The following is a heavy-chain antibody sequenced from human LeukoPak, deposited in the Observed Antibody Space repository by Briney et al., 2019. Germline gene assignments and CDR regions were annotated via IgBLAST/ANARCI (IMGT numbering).Heavy chain of an antibody. J-gene: IGHJ3*02. Sequence: SETLSLTCAVYGGSFSGYYWSWIRQPPGNGLEWIGETNHSGSTNYNPSLKSRVTISVDTSKNQFSLKLSSVTAADTAVYYCARGRAFDIWGQGTMVTVSS. V-gene: IGHV4-34*01. CDR3: ARGRAFDI. CDR1: GGSFSGYY. CDR2: TNHSGST.